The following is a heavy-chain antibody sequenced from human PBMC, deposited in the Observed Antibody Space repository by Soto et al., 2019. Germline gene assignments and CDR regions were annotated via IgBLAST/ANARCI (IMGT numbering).Heavy chain of an antibody. CDR1: GFTFSSDS. Sequence: EVQLVEPGGGLVKPGGSLRLSCAASGFTFSSDSMGWVRQAPGKGLEWVASISSSGSFMNYADSVKGRFTISRDNAKNSLYLQRGSLKDEDTAVYYCARDPPSRTKLDWFDSWGQGTLVTVSA. V-gene: IGHV3-21*01. CDR3: ARDPPSRTKLDWFDS. J-gene: IGHJ5*01. CDR2: ISSSGSFM. D-gene: IGHD1-7*01.